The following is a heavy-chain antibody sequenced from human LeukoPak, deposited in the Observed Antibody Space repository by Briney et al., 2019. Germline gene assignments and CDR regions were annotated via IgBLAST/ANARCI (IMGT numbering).Heavy chain of an antibody. CDR2: IYYSGST. CDR1: GGSISSYY. J-gene: IGHJ4*02. D-gene: IGHD3-10*01. Sequence: ASDTLSLTCTVSGGSISSYYWSWIRQPPGKGLEGIGYIYYSGSTNYNPSLKSRVTISVDTSKNQFSLKLSSVTAAATAVYYCASYGSGSYYMGFDYWGQGTLVTVSS. V-gene: IGHV4-59*07. CDR3: ASYGSGSYYMGFDY.